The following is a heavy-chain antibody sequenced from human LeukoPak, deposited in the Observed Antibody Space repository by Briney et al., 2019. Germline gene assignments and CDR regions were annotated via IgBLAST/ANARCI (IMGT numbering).Heavy chain of an antibody. D-gene: IGHD5-24*01. J-gene: IGHJ6*03. V-gene: IGHV3-74*01. CDR1: GFTFSSYW. Sequence: GGSLRLSCAAAGFTFSSYWMHWVRQAPGKGLVWVSRINTDGSSTTYADSVKGRFTISRDNAKNTLYLQMNSLRAEDTAVYYCARAGKMATIVDFYFYYYMDVWGKGTTVTVSS. CDR2: INTDGSST. CDR3: ARAGKMATIVDFYFYYYMDV.